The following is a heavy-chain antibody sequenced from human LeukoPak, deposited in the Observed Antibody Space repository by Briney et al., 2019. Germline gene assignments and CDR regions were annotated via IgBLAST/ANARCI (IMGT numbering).Heavy chain of an antibody. V-gene: IGHV3-23*01. Sequence: GGALGLSCAASGFSFSSYGISWVRQAPGKGLEWVAGNSGSGGGTYSADSVKGRFTISRDTSKNSLYLQMISLRAEDTAIYFCAKANYVSGRYHFDYWGQGTLVTVSS. D-gene: IGHD3-10*01. J-gene: IGHJ4*02. CDR3: AKANYVSGRYHFDY. CDR1: GFSFSSYG. CDR2: NSGSGGGT.